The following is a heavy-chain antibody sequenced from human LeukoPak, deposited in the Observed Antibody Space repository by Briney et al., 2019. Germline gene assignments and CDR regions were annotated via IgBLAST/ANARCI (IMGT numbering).Heavy chain of an antibody. Sequence: SVKVSCKASGGTFSSYAISWVRQAPGQGLEWMGGIIPIFGTANYAQKFQGRVTITADESTSTAYMELSSLRSEDTAVYYCARLLVRGVRSAFDIWGQGTMVAVSS. CDR1: GGTFSSYA. D-gene: IGHD3-10*01. CDR2: IIPIFGTA. CDR3: ARLLVRGVRSAFDI. J-gene: IGHJ3*02. V-gene: IGHV1-69*13.